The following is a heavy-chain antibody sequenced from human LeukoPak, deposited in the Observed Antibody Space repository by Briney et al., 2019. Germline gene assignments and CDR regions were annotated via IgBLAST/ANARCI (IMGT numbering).Heavy chain of an antibody. CDR2: ISAYNGNT. Sequence: GASVKVSCKASGYTFTSYGISWVRQAPGQGLEWMGWISAYNGNTNYAQKLQGRVTITADKSTSTAYMELSSLRSEDTAVYYCARAPESGEDPFYYYYGMDVWGQGTTVTVSS. CDR3: ARAPESGEDPFYYYYGMDV. V-gene: IGHV1-18*01. D-gene: IGHD2-15*01. J-gene: IGHJ6*02. CDR1: GYTFTSYG.